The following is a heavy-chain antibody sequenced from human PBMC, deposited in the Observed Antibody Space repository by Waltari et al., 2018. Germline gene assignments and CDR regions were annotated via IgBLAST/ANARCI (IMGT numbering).Heavy chain of an antibody. Sequence: QVQLVQSGAEVKKPGASVKVSCKASGYMFSSYGLRWVRQAPGQGPEWMGWISAYNGNPYYAQKFQGRVTMTTDTSTRTAYMELRSLRSDDTAVYYCARGVVIMVRGVIIAPIFDYWGQGTLVTVSS. D-gene: IGHD3-10*01. V-gene: IGHV1-18*01. CDR1: GYMFSSYG. J-gene: IGHJ4*02. CDR3: ARGVVIMVRGVIIAPIFDY. CDR2: ISAYNGNP.